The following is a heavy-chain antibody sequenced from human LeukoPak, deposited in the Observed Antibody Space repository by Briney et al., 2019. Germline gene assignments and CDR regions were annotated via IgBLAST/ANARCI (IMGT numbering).Heavy chain of an antibody. CDR1: GGTFSSYA. CDR3: ASSVVVVAATDY. V-gene: IGHV1-69*05. D-gene: IGHD2-15*01. CDR2: IIPIFGTA. Sequence: SVKVSCKASGGTFSSYAISWVRQAPGQGLEWMGGIIPIFGTANYAQKFQGRVTMTRDMSTSTVYMELSSLRSEDTAVYNCASSVVVVAATDYWGQGTLVTVSS. J-gene: IGHJ4*02.